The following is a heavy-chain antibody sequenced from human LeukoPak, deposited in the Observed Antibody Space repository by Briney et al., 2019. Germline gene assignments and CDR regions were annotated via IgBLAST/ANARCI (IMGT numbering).Heavy chain of an antibody. D-gene: IGHD3-10*01. Sequence: GESLKISCKASGYIFTTYWIGWVRQMPGKGLEWMGIIYPGDSNTKYSPSFQGQVTISADKSISTAYLQWSILKASDSAMYYCARRVYGSGTYYNAPDYYYYYMDVWGKGTTVTVSS. CDR2: IYPGDSNT. V-gene: IGHV5-51*01. CDR3: ARRVYGSGTYYNAPDYYYYYMDV. CDR1: GYIFTTYW. J-gene: IGHJ6*03.